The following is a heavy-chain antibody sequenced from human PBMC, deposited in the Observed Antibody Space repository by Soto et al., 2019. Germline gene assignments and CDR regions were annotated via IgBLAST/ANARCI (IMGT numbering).Heavy chain of an antibody. CDR3: ARVPSGYDSSGSKFTRPFWYFDL. CDR1: GGSISSGGYY. V-gene: IGHV4-31*03. Sequence: QVQLQESGPGLVKPSQTLSLTCTVSGGSISSGGYYWSWIRQHPGKGLEWIGYIYYSGSTYYNPSLKSRVTISVDTSKNQFSLKLSSVTAADTAVYYCARVPSGYDSSGSKFTRPFWYFDLWGRGTLVTVSS. CDR2: IYYSGST. J-gene: IGHJ2*01. D-gene: IGHD3-22*01.